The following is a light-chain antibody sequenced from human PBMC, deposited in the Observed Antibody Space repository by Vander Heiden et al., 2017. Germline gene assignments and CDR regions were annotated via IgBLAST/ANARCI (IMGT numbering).Light chain of an antibody. CDR3: QQHNSYPTWT. Sequence: DIQVTQSPSTLSASVGDRVTNTCRASQSISSWLAWYKQKPGKAPKLLIYKASSLERGVPSRFSGSGCGTEFTLTISSRQPDDFAPYYCQQHNSYPTWTFGQGTKVXIK. J-gene: IGKJ1*01. CDR1: QSISSW. CDR2: KAS. V-gene: IGKV1-5*03.